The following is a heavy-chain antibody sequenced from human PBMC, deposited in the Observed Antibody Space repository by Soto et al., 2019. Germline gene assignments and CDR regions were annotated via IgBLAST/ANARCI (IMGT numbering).Heavy chain of an antibody. CDR2: IRSKTDGGTT. CDR3: AALRRYLAGFDP. CDR1: GFILNNAW. D-gene: IGHD6-13*01. Sequence: GXLRLSCAVSGFILNNAWMSWVRQAPGNGLEWVARIRSKTDGGTTDYAAPVKGRFTISRDDSKNTLYLQMNGLKSEDTAVYFCAALRRYLAGFDPWGQGTLVTVSS. V-gene: IGHV3-15*01. J-gene: IGHJ5*02.